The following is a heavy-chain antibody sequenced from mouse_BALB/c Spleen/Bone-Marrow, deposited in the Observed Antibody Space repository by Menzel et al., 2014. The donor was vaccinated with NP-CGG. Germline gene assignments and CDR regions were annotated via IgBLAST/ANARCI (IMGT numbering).Heavy chain of an antibody. CDR2: IDPSTGRT. D-gene: IGHD1-1*02. Sequence: VQLQQSGAELVKPGASVKLSCKASGYTFTSYWMHWVKQRPGQGLEWIGEIDPSTGRTDYNKKFKSQATLTVDKSSSTAYMHLSSLTSEDSAVYYCARINGHDYWGQGTTLTVSS. CDR1: GYTFTSYW. J-gene: IGHJ2*01. CDR3: ARINGHDY. V-gene: IGHV1S81*02.